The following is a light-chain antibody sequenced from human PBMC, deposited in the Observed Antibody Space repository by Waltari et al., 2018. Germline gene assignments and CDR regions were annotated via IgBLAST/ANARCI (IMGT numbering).Light chain of an antibody. Sequence: DIVMTQSPDSLAVSLGERDTINCKSSQNVLYGSDNKNYLAWFQQKPGQPPKLLIYLTSTRASGVPYRFSGSGSGTDFTLTISSLQAEDVAVYYCQQFYTTPPMFTFGQGTKVEIK. CDR1: QNVLYGSDNKNY. J-gene: IGKJ2*01. CDR2: LTS. V-gene: IGKV4-1*01. CDR3: QQFYTTPPMFT.